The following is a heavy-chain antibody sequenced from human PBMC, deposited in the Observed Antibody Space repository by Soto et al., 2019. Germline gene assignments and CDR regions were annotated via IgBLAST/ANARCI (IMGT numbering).Heavy chain of an antibody. CDR2: IDNSGST. D-gene: IGHD3-3*01. Sequence: PSETLSLTCTVSGGSISNYFCNWIRQPAGKGLEWIGRIDNSGSTNYNPSLKSRITMSADTSRNQFSLKLNSVTAADTAVYYCARGGQDFWSGTFHYWGQGDLVTVSS. CDR1: GGSISNYF. V-gene: IGHV4-4*07. J-gene: IGHJ4*02. CDR3: ARGGQDFWSGTFHY.